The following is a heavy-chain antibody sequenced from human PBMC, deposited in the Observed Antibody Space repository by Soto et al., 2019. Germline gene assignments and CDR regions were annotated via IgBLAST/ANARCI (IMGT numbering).Heavy chain of an antibody. J-gene: IGHJ2*01. CDR2: INHSGST. CDR1: GASFSDSY. Sequence: QVRLQQWGAGLLKPSETLSLTCAVYGASFSDSYWNWIRQPPGKGLEWIGEINHSGSTIYNTYLESRVTISLDTSRKKFTLKMRSTTAADTAVYYCAREVPSRYFDLWGRGTPVTVSS. CDR3: AREVPSRYFDL. D-gene: IGHD1-1*01. V-gene: IGHV4-34*01.